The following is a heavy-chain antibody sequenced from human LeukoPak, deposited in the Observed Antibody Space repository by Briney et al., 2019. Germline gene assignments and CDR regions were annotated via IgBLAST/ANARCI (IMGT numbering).Heavy chain of an antibody. CDR3: ARDQYDTWSRRGNFDS. CDR2: IKLDGSEK. J-gene: IGHJ4*02. Sequence: GGSLRLSCVASGFTFGKYWMSWVRQAPGKGLEWVANIKLDGSEKNYVDSVKGRFTISRDNTKNSLYLQMNSLRVEDTAVFYCARDQYDTWSRRGNFDSWGQGTLVFVSS. D-gene: IGHD3-3*01. CDR1: GFTFGKYW. V-gene: IGHV3-7*03.